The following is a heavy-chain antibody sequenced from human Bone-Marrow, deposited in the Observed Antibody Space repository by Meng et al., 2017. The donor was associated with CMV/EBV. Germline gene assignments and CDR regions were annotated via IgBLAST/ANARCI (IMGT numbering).Heavy chain of an antibody. CDR1: GFTFSSYA. CDR2: ISYDRSNK. J-gene: IGHJ6*02. CDR3: AREIGVVVVPAAIKFDYYGMDV. D-gene: IGHD2-2*01. V-gene: IGHV3-30-3*01. Sequence: GGSLRLSCSASGFTFSSYAMHWVRQAPGKGLEWVAVISYDRSNKYYADSVKGRFTISRDNSKNTLYLQMNSLRAEDTAVYYCAREIGVVVVPAAIKFDYYGMDVWGQGTTVTVSS.